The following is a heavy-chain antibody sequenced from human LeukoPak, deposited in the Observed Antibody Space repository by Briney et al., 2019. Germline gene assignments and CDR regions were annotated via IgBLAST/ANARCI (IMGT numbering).Heavy chain of an antibody. D-gene: IGHD3-10*01. Sequence: SETLSLTCAVSGGSISSSNWWSWVRQPPGKGLEWIGEIYHSGSTNYNPSLKSRVTISVDKSKNQFSLKLSSVTAADTAVYYCAKQGGFGFGDLETFDYWGQGTLVTVSS. V-gene: IGHV4-4*02. J-gene: IGHJ4*02. CDR1: GGSISSSNW. CDR3: AKQGGFGFGDLETFDY. CDR2: IYHSGST.